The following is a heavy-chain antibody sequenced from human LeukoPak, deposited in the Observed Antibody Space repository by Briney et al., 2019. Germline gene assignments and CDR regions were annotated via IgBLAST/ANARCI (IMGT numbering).Heavy chain of an antibody. V-gene: IGHV3-23*01. Sequence: GGSLRLSCPASGFTFSSYAMSWVRQAPGKGLEWVSAISGSGGSTYYADSVKGRFTISRDNSKNTLYLEMNSLRAEDTAVYYCAKDKALFDFFDYWGQGTLVTVSS. D-gene: IGHD2-21*01. CDR2: ISGSGGST. J-gene: IGHJ4*02. CDR1: GFTFSSYA. CDR3: AKDKALFDFFDY.